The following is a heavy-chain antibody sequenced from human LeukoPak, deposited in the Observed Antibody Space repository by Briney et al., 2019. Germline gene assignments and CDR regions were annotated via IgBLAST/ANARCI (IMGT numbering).Heavy chain of an antibody. CDR3: ARVGWGNAAAHPNWLDP. V-gene: IGHV4-39*07. CDR1: GGSISATTYY. J-gene: IGHJ5*02. D-gene: IGHD6-6*01. Sequence: TSETLSLTCTVSGGSISATTYYWGWIRQPPGTGLEWIANIYYNGNTAYNPSLKSRAAISIDTSKNQFSLRLNSVTAADTAVYYCARVGWGNAAAHPNWLDPWGQGILVTVSS. CDR2: IYYNGNT.